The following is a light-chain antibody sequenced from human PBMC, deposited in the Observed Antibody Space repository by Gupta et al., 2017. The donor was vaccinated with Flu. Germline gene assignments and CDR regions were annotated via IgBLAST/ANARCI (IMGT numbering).Light chain of an antibody. CDR3: QQSYSIPLT. CDR1: QSIGRY. J-gene: IGKJ4*01. Sequence: GDRVTITCRASQSIGRYLSWYLQRPGKAPKVLISAASSLQSGVPSRFSVSGSGTHFTLTINSLQPEDFATFHCQQSYSIPLTFGGGTKVEIK. CDR2: AAS. V-gene: IGKV1-39*01.